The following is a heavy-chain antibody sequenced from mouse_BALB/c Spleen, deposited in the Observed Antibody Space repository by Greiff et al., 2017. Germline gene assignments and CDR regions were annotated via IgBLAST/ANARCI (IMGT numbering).Heavy chain of an antibody. D-gene: IGHD2-4*01. CDR2: IWGDGST. V-gene: IGHV2-6-6*01. CDR3: AKQVYDYGRAFAY. J-gene: IGHJ3*01. Sequence: VQLVESGPGLVAPSQSLSITCTVSGFSLTNSGVHWVRQSPGKGLVWLGVIWGDGSTNYNSAFKSRLSISKDNSKSQVFLKMNSLQTDDTARYYCAKQVYDYGRAFAYWGQGTLVTVSA. CDR1: GFSLTNSG.